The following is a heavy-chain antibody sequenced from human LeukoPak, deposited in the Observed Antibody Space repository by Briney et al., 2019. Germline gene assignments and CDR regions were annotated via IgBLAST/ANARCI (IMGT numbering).Heavy chain of an antibody. CDR2: IRYDGSNK. V-gene: IGHV3-30*02. D-gene: IGHD3-10*01. Sequence: GGSLRLSCAASGFTFSSYGMHWVRQAPGKGLEWVAFIRYDGSNKYYAESVKGRFTISRDNSKYTVYLQMNGLRAEDTAVYYCAKDFLKSITLIRGVRSWVGYFDYWGQGTLVTVSS. CDR3: AKDFLKSITLIRGVRSWVGYFDY. J-gene: IGHJ4*02. CDR1: GFTFSSYG.